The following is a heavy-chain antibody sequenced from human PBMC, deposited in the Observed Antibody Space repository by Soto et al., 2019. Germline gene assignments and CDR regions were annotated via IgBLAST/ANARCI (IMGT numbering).Heavy chain of an antibody. CDR2: ISSSGGTK. CDR1: GFSFSDYY. V-gene: IGHV3-11*01. CDR3: ARGYSSSWTYNWFDP. Sequence: GGSLRLSCAASGFSFSDYYMTWIRRAPGKGLEWVSYISSSGGTKYHADSVKGRFTISRDNAKNSLYLQMNSLRAEDTAVYYCARGYSSSWTYNWFDPWGQGTLVTVSS. J-gene: IGHJ5*02. D-gene: IGHD6-13*01.